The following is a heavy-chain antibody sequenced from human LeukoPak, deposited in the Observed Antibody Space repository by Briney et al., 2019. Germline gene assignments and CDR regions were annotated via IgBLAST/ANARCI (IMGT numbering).Heavy chain of an antibody. V-gene: IGHV3-15*01. CDR2: IRSRPDGGTA. Sequence: GGSLRLSCAASGFTFSNVWMMWVRQAPGKGLECIGHIRSRPDGGTADYTASLKDRVTISRDDSKNTLYLQLNSLKIEDTAVYYCLPGYVFDWWIYWGQGTLVTVSS. D-gene: IGHD3-9*01. J-gene: IGHJ4*02. CDR3: LPGYVFDWWIY. CDR1: GFTFSNVW.